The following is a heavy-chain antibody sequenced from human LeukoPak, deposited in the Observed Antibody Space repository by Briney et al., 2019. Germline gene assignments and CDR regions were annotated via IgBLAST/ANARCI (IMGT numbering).Heavy chain of an antibody. D-gene: IGHD6-19*01. Sequence: SETLSPTCTVSGGSISNYYWNWIRQPPGKGLEWIGYIYYSGTTNYNPSLKSRVSMSVDTSKNQFSLKLSSVTAADTAVYYCARGGYIAVAGTLDSQWGQGTLVTVSS. J-gene: IGHJ1*01. V-gene: IGHV4-59*01. CDR3: ARGGYIAVAGTLDSQ. CDR2: IYYSGTT. CDR1: GGSISNYY.